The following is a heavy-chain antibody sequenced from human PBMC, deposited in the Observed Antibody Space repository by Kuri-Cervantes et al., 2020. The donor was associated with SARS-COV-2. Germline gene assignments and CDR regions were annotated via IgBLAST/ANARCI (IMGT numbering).Heavy chain of an antibody. J-gene: IGHJ3*02. D-gene: IGHD1-7*01. V-gene: IGHV1-69*13. Sequence: SVKVSCKASGYTFTSYGISWVRQAPGRGLEWMGGIIPIFGTANYAQKFQGRVTITADESTSTAYMELSSLRSEDTAVYYCARDNNWNYFVPVGAFDIWGQGTMVTVSS. CDR2: IIPIFGTA. CDR3: ARDNNWNYFVPVGAFDI. CDR1: GYTFTSYG.